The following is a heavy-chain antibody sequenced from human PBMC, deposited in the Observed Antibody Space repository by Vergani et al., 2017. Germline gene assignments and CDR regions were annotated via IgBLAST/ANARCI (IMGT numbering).Heavy chain of an antibody. D-gene: IGHD1-26*01. CDR1: GGSISSYY. CDR3: ARDRIVGATTMYYYYYGMDV. Sequence: QVQLQESGPGLVKPSETLSLTCTVSGGSISSYYWRWIRQPPGKGLEWIGYIYYSGSTNYNPPHKSRVTISVDTSKNQCSLKLSSVTAADTAVYYCARDRIVGATTMYYYYYGMDVWGQGTTVTVSS. V-gene: IGHV4-59*01. CDR2: IYYSGST. J-gene: IGHJ6*02.